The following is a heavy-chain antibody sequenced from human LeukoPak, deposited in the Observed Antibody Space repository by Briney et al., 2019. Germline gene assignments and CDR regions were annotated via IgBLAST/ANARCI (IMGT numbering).Heavy chain of an antibody. Sequence: GGSLRLSCAASGFTFDDDAMHWVRQAPGKGLEWVSGISWNSGSIGYADSVKGRFTISRDNAKNSLYLQMNSLRAEDTALYYCAKDTGGGGLRCYYFDYWGQGTLVTVSS. CDR1: GFTFDDDA. CDR2: ISWNSGSI. CDR3: AKDTGGGGLRCYYFDY. V-gene: IGHV3-9*01. J-gene: IGHJ4*02. D-gene: IGHD4-17*01.